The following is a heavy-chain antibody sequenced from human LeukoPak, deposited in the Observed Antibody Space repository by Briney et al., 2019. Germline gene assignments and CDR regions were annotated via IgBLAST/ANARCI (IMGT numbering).Heavy chain of an antibody. CDR1: AFTFSSYS. CDR2: ISSSSSYI. CDR3: AVDCSGGSCYYEDFDY. D-gene: IGHD2-15*01. Sequence: GGSLRLSCAASAFTFSSYSMNWVRQAPGKGLEWVSSISSSSSYIYYADSVKGRFTISRDNAKNSLYLQMNSLRAEDTAVYYCAVDCSGGSCYYEDFDYWGQGTLVTVSS. J-gene: IGHJ4*02. V-gene: IGHV3-21*01.